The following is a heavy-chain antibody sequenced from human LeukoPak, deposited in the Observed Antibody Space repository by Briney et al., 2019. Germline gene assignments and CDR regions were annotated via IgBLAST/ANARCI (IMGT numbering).Heavy chain of an antibody. Sequence: GGSLRLSCAASGFTRSSYEMNWVRQAPGKGLESVSYISSSGSTIYYADSVKGRFTISRDNAKNSLYLQMNSLRAEDTAVYYCARDRGQWLRLRGWFDPWGQGTLVTVSS. CDR2: ISSSGSTI. J-gene: IGHJ5*02. CDR1: GFTRSSYE. V-gene: IGHV3-48*03. CDR3: ARDRGQWLRLRGWFDP. D-gene: IGHD5-12*01.